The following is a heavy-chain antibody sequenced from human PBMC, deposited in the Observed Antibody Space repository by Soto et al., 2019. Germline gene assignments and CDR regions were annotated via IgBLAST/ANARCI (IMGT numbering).Heavy chain of an antibody. D-gene: IGHD2-15*01. CDR1: GYTFTGHH. Sequence: RASVKVSCKTSGYTFTGHHIHWVRQAPGQGPEWMGWINPISGGTKYREKFQGRVSITRDKSSSTAYMELSSLTSDDSAVYYCAKDGRHCSGGSCPQGHWGQGTLVTVSS. CDR2: INPISGGT. CDR3: AKDGRHCSGGSCPQGH. J-gene: IGHJ4*02. V-gene: IGHV1-2*02.